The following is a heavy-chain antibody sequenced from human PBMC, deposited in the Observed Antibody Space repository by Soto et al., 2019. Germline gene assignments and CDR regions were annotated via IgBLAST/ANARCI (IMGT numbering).Heavy chain of an antibody. CDR1: GGSISSGGYY. CDR2: IYYSGST. CDR3: ARVYCSSTSCWSQDYYFDY. V-gene: IGHV4-31*03. D-gene: IGHD2-2*01. J-gene: IGHJ4*02. Sequence: SETLSLTCTVSGGSISSGGYYWSWIRQHPGKGLEWIGYIYYSGSTYYNPSLKSRVTISVDTSKNQFSLKLSSVTAADTAVYYCARVYCSSTSCWSQDYYFDYWGQGTLVTVSS.